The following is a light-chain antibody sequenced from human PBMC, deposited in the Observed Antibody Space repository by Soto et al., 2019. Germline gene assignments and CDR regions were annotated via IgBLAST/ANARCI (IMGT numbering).Light chain of an antibody. Sequence: QSALTQPRSVSGSPGQSVTISCTGTSSDVGTYDFVSWYQQHPGKAPRLMIFDVSERPSGVPDRFSGSKSGNTASLTISGLQAEDEADYYCSSYTSSSTLGVFGTGTKLTVL. CDR2: DVS. J-gene: IGLJ1*01. CDR3: SSYTSSSTLGV. CDR1: SSDVGTYDF. V-gene: IGLV2-11*01.